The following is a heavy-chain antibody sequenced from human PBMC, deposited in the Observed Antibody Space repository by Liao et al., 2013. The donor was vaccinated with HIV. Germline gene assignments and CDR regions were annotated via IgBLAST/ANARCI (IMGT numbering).Heavy chain of an antibody. Sequence: QVQLQESGPGLVKPSETLSLTCTVSGGSISSYYWSWIRQPPGKGLEWIGYIYYSGSTNYNPSLKSRVTISVDTSKNQFSLKLSSVTAADTAVYYCARVGSFVWPLYYYYYMDVWGKGTTVTVSS. CDR3: ARVGSFVWPLYYYYYMDV. J-gene: IGHJ6*03. D-gene: IGHD3-10*01. CDR2: IYYSGST. CDR1: GGSISSYY. V-gene: IGHV4-59*01.